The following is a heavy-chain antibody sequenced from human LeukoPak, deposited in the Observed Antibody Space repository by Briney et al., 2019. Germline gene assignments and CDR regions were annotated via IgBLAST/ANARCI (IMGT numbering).Heavy chain of an antibody. Sequence: SETLSLTCAVYGGSFSGYYWSWTRHPPGKGLEWMGERNHSGSANYNPSLKSRVTISVDTSTNQYSLKLSSVTAAGTAVYYCARVNVWFGAPCGMDVWGQGTTVTVSS. J-gene: IGHJ6*02. CDR3: ARVNVWFGAPCGMDV. CDR2: RNHSGSA. D-gene: IGHD3-10*01. CDR1: GGSFSGYY. V-gene: IGHV4-34*01.